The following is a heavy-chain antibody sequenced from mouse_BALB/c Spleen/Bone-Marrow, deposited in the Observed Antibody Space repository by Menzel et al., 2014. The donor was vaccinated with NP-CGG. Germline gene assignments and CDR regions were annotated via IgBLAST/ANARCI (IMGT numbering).Heavy chain of an antibody. CDR2: IYPGDGST. Sequence: QVQLQQSGPELGKPGASVKMSCKASGYTFTSYFIHWVKQRHGQGLEWIGWIYPGDGSTKYNEKFKGKTTLTADKSSSTAYMLRSSLTSEYSAIYFCASGYYYYGICLAWFAYWGQWTLVTVSA. D-gene: IGHD1-1*01. CDR1: GYTFTSYF. J-gene: IGHJ3*01. CDR3: ASGYYYYGICLAWFAY. V-gene: IGHV1S56*01.